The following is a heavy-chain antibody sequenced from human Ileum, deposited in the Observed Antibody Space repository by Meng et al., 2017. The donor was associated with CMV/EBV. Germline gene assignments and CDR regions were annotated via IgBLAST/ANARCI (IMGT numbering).Heavy chain of an antibody. CDR2: IRSKANNYAT. V-gene: IGHV3-73*01. CDR1: GFTFSGSA. Sequence: GGSLRLSCAASGFTFSGSAIHWVRQASGKGLEWVGRIRSKANNYATAYDASVNGRFTISRDDSKNTAYLQMNSLKAEDTAIYYCVKDLLSRYTNRDYWGQGTLVTVSS. J-gene: IGHJ4*02. CDR3: VKDLLSRYTNRDY. D-gene: IGHD2-2*02.